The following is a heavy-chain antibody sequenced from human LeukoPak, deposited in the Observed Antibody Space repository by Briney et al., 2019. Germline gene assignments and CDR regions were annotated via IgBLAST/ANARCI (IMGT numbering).Heavy chain of an antibody. V-gene: IGHV3-23*01. CDR1: GFIFSNYA. CDR2: ISASGGST. D-gene: IGHD2-15*01. CDR3: ARAILYCSGGSCYTFDP. Sequence: GGSLRLSCAASGFIFSNYALSWVRQAPGRGLEWVSGISASGGSTFYAGSVKGRFTISRDNSKNTLYLQMNSLTAEDTASYYCARAILYCSGGSCYTFDPWGQGTLVTVSS. J-gene: IGHJ5*02.